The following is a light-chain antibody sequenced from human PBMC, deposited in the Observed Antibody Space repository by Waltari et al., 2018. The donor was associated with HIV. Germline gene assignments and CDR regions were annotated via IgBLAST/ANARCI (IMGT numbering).Light chain of an antibody. J-gene: IGLJ2*01. V-gene: IGLV2-23*02. CDR1: SSAVGAYNL. Sequence: SALTQPAPVSGSPGQSITISCTGTSSAVGAYNLLSWYQQHPGKAPKFIIYEVNKRPSEVSIRFSGSKSGNTASLTISGLQAEDEADYYCCSYAGRSTLEVFGGGTKVTVL. CDR2: EVN. CDR3: CSYAGRSTLEV.